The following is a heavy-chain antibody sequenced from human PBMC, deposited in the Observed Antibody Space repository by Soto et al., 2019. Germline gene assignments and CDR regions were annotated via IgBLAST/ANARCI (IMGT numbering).Heavy chain of an antibody. V-gene: IGHV4-30-4*01. CDR3: ARSAARYCSGGSCYTDLHFDY. D-gene: IGHD2-15*01. Sequence: LTCTVCGGSMSSGGYYWSWIRKPPGKGLEWIGYIYYSGSTYYNPSLKSRVTISVDTSKNQFSLKLSSVTAADTAVYYCARSAARYCSGGSCYTDLHFDYWGQGTLVTLSS. CDR1: GGSMSSGGYY. J-gene: IGHJ4*02. CDR2: IYYSGST.